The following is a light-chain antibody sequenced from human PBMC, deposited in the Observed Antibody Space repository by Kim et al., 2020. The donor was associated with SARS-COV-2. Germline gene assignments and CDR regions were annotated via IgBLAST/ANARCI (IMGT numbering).Light chain of an antibody. Sequence: VSLGERATIKCKSSQTISNSLAWYQQRPGQPPNLLITWASTRESGVPDRFSGSGSGTDFTLTISSLQAEDVAVYCCQQFYSPPPTFGPGTKVDIK. J-gene: IGKJ3*01. V-gene: IGKV4-1*01. CDR2: WAS. CDR3: QQFYSPPPT. CDR1: QTISNS.